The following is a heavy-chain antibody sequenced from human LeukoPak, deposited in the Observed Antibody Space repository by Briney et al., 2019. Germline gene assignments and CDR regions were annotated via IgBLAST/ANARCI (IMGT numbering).Heavy chain of an antibody. Sequence: KSGGSLRLSCAASGFTFSSYAMHWVRQAPGKGLEWVAVISYDGSNKYYADSVKGRFTISRDNSKNTLYLQMNSLRAEDTAVYYCASGITGTTGGFDYWGQGTLVTVSS. V-gene: IGHV3-30*04. J-gene: IGHJ4*02. D-gene: IGHD1-7*01. CDR3: ASGITGTTGGFDY. CDR2: ISYDGSNK. CDR1: GFTFSSYA.